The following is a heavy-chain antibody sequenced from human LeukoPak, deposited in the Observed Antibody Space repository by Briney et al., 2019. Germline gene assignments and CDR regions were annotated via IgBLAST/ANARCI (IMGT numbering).Heavy chain of an antibody. D-gene: IGHD6-13*01. V-gene: IGHV6-1*01. CDR3: ARAVGPTYSGSGFDY. CDR2: TYYRSKWYN. CDR1: GDSVSSNSAA. J-gene: IGHJ4*02. Sequence: SQTLSLTCAIPGDSVSSNSAAWNWIRQSPSRGLEWLGRTYYRSKWYNDYAVSVKSRITINPDTSKNQFSLQLNSVTPEDTAVYYCARAVGPTYSGSGFDYWGQGTLVTVSS.